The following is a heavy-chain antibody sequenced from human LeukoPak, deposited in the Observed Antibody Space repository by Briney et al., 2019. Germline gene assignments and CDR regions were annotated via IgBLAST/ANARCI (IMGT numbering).Heavy chain of an antibody. Sequence: GGSLRLSCAASGFTFSSYSMNWVRQAPGKGLEWVSSTSSSSSYIYYADSVKGRFTISRDNAKNSLYLQMNSLRAEDTAVYYCARDLYYYDSSGYYQGPPFDYWGQGTLVTVSS. V-gene: IGHV3-21*01. CDR2: TSSSSSYI. D-gene: IGHD3-22*01. CDR3: ARDLYYYDSSGYYQGPPFDY. J-gene: IGHJ4*02. CDR1: GFTFSSYS.